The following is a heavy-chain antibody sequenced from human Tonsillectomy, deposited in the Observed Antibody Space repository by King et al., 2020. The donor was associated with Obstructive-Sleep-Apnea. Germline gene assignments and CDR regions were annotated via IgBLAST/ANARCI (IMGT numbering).Heavy chain of an antibody. J-gene: IGHJ2*01. Sequence: VQLVESGGGLVKPGGSLRLSCAASGFTFSSYSMNWVRQAPGKGLEWVSSISSSSRYIYNADSVKGRFTISRDDAKNSLSLQMNSLRAEDTAVYYCARGSRYSSSLAWYFDLWGRGTLVTVSS. V-gene: IGHV3-21*01. CDR2: ISSSSRYI. CDR1: GFTFSSYS. D-gene: IGHD6-13*01. CDR3: ARGSRYSSSLAWYFDL.